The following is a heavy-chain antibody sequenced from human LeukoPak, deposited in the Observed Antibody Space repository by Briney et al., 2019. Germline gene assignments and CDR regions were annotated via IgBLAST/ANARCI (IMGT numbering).Heavy chain of an antibody. J-gene: IGHJ4*02. D-gene: IGHD3-3*01. V-gene: IGHV3-23*01. CDR2: ISASGRRT. Sequence: GGSLRLSCAGSGFNFSSFVMTWVRQAPGKGLEWVSSISASGRRTYYVDSVKGRFTISRDNSKNTLYLQVNSLRAEDTAVYHCAKKSPIFGVVIPLFDYWGQGTLVSVSS. CDR3: AKKSPIFGVVIPLFDY. CDR1: GFNFSSFV.